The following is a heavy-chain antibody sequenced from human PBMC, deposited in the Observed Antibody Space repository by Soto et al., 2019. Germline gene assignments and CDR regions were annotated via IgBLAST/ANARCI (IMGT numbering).Heavy chain of an antibody. V-gene: IGHV3-21*01. CDR1: GFTFSSYS. Sequence: GESLKISCAASGFTFSSYSMNWVRQAPGKGLEWVSSISSSSSYIYYADSVKGRFTISRDNAKNSLYLQMNSLRAEDTAVYYCARAEDYGDYYYYMDVWGKGTTVTVSS. CDR2: ISSSSSYI. D-gene: IGHD4-17*01. J-gene: IGHJ6*03. CDR3: ARAEDYGDYYYYMDV.